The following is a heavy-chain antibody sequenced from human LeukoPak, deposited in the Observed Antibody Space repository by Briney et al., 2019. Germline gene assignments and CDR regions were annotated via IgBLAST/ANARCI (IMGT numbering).Heavy chain of an antibody. J-gene: IGHJ4*02. CDR3: ARVDTVMAYYFDL. CDR1: GFIFSNYA. CDR2: IYSGGTT. D-gene: IGHD5-18*01. V-gene: IGHV3-53*04. Sequence: GGSLRLSCATSGFIFSNYAMHWVRQAPGKGLEWVSTIYSGGTTYYADSVMGRFTISRHNSRNTLYLQMNSLRAEDTAVYYCARVDTVMAYYFDLWGQGTLVTVSS.